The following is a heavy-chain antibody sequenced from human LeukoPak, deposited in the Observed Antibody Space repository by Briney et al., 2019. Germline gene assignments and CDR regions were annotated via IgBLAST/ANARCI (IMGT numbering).Heavy chain of an antibody. J-gene: IGHJ4*02. CDR3: ARHPLYDYVWGSYRPSGYFDY. CDR1: GGSFSGYY. CDR2: INHSGST. D-gene: IGHD3-16*02. Sequence: ASETLSLTCAVYGGSFSGYYWSWIRQPPGKGLEWIGEINHSGSTNYNPSLKGRVTISVDTSKNQFSLKLSSVTAADTAVYYCARHPLYDYVWGSYRPSGYFDYWGQGTLVTVSS. V-gene: IGHV4-34*01.